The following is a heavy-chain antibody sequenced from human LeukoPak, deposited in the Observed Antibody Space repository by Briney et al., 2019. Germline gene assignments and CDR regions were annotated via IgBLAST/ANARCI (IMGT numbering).Heavy chain of an antibody. D-gene: IGHD3-10*02. CDR2: INPNSGVT. CDR3: ASLPRVFGELLIDY. J-gene: IGHJ4*02. CDR1: GYTFSGFY. Sequence: GASVKVSCKASGYTFSGFYIHWVRQAPGQGLEWMGWINPNSGVTNYAQKFQGRVTMTRDTSISTAYMELSRLRSDDTAVYYCASLPRVFGELLIDYWGQGTLVTVSS. V-gene: IGHV1-2*02.